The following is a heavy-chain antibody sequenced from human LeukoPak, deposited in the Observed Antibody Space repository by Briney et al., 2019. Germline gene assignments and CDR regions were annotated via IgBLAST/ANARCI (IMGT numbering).Heavy chain of an antibody. CDR3: ARSPFSGDDDAFDI. CDR1: GYTFSSYA. Sequence: ASVKVSCKASGYTFSSYAMHWVRQAPGQRLEWMGWINAGNGNTKYSQKFQGRVTITRDTSASTAYMELNSLRFEDTAMYYCARSPFSGDDDAFDIWGQGTMVTVSS. V-gene: IGHV1-3*01. J-gene: IGHJ3*02. D-gene: IGHD5-12*01. CDR2: INAGNGNT.